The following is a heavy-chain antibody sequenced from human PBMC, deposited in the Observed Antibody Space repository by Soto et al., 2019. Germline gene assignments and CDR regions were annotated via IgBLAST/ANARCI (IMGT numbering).Heavy chain of an antibody. CDR1: GYTFTSYD. V-gene: IGHV1-8*01. CDR3: ARGRLYSGSPTYYYYGMDV. Sequence: GASVKVSCKASGYTFTSYDINWVRQATGQGLEWMGWMNPNSGNTGYAQKFQGRVTMTRNTSISTAYMELSSLRSEDTAVYYCARGRLYSGSPTYYYYGMDVWGQGTTVTVSS. CDR2: MNPNSGNT. D-gene: IGHD1-26*01. J-gene: IGHJ6*02.